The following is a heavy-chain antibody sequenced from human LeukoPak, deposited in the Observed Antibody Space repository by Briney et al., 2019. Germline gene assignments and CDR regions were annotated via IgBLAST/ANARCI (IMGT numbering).Heavy chain of an antibody. V-gene: IGHV1-69*05. J-gene: IGHJ5*02. CDR3: ARDRRPTPLGYCSSTSCSRRANWFDP. D-gene: IGHD2-2*01. Sequence: ASVKVSCKASGGTFSSYAISWVRQAPGQGLEWMGGIIPIFGTANYAQKFQGRVTITTDESMSTAYMELSSLRSEDTAVYYCARDRRPTPLGYCSSTSCSRRANWFDPWGQGTLVTVSS. CDR2: IIPIFGTA. CDR1: GGTFSSYA.